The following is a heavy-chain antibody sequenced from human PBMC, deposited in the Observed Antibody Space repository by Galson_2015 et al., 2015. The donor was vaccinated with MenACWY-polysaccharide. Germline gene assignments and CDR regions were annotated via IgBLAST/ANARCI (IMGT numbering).Heavy chain of an antibody. J-gene: IGHJ5*02. CDR2: IYHGGSP. Sequence: TLSLTCTVSGDSISSGGHSWNWIRQSPGKGLEWIGYIYHGGSPYYNPSLRSRVTMSMDKSMNQFSLNLTSVTAADTAVYFCVRGNGKVCPATNCSPSWFDPWRRGTLPPVSS. D-gene: IGHD2-15*01. V-gene: IGHV4-30-2*06. CDR3: VRGNGKVCPATNCSPSWFDP. CDR1: GDSISSGGHS.